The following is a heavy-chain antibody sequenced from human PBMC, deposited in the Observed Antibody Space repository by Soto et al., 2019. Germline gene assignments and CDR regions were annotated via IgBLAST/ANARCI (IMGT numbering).Heavy chain of an antibody. Sequence: QVQLVQSGAEVKTPGSSLKVSCKVSGSRFSNFVISWVRQAPGHGLEWLGRIIPIFNSTKYAQKFQGRVTITADKSTSTASLELSSLSSDDTALYYCAREGRGRKAGYNGLVSLGYWGQGTLVNVSS. D-gene: IGHD5-12*01. CDR2: IIPIFNST. CDR1: GSRFSNFV. CDR3: AREGRGRKAGYNGLVSLGY. V-gene: IGHV1-69*06. J-gene: IGHJ4*02.